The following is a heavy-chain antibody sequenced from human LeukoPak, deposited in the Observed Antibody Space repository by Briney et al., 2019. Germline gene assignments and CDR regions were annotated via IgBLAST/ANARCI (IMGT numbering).Heavy chain of an antibody. CDR3: AKDLGPSGLGSGWPFGY. J-gene: IGHJ4*02. D-gene: IGHD6-19*01. CDR2: IPYDGSHK. V-gene: IGHV3-30*18. CDR1: GFTFSSYG. Sequence: GGSLRLSCATSGFTFSSYGIHWVRQAPGKGLEWVAVIPYDGSHKYYADSVKGRFTISRDNSKNTLYMEMRSLRPEDTAVYYCAKDLGPSGLGSGWPFGYWGQGTLATVSS.